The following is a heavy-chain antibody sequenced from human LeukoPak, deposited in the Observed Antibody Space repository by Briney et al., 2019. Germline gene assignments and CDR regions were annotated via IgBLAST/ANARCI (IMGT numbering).Heavy chain of an antibody. V-gene: IGHV4-59*08. CDR3: ASGLMVRGDPYYFDY. CDR1: GGSISSYY. D-gene: IGHD3-10*01. J-gene: IGHJ4*02. Sequence: SETLSLTCTVSGGSISSYYWSWIRQPPGKGLEWIGYIYYSGSTNYNPSLKSRVTISVDTSKNQFSLKLSSVTAADTAVYYCASGLMVRGDPYYFDYWGQGTLVTVSS. CDR2: IYYSGST.